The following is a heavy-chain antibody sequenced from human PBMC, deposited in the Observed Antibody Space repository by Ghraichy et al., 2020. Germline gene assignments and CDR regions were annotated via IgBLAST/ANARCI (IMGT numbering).Heavy chain of an antibody. Sequence: ASVKVSCRASGYTFTDYYIHWVRQAPGQGLEWMGWINPNSGVTNSAQRFQGRVTMTRDTSISTAYMELSRLRSDDTAVYYCAREVVLDSSSWYWVHWGQGTLVTVSS. V-gene: IGHV1-2*02. CDR2: INPNSGVT. D-gene: IGHD6-13*01. CDR1: GYTFTDYY. J-gene: IGHJ4*02. CDR3: AREVVLDSSSWYWVH.